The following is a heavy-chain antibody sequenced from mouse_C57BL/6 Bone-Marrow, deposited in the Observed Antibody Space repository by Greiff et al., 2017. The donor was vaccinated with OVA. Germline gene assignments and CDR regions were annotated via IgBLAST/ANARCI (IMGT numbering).Heavy chain of an antibody. Sequence: VQLQESGAELVRPGTSVKVSCKASGYAFTNYLIEWVKQRPGQGLEWIGVINPGSGGTNYNEKFKGKATLTADKSSSTAYMQLSSLTSEDSAVYFCAREGIYDGYYVAYWGQGTLVTVSA. CDR3: AREGIYDGYYVAY. CDR1: GYAFTNYL. CDR2: INPGSGGT. D-gene: IGHD2-3*01. V-gene: IGHV1-54*01. J-gene: IGHJ3*01.